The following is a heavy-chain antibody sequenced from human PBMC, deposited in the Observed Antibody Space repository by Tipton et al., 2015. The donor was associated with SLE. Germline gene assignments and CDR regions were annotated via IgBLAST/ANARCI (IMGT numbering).Heavy chain of an antibody. CDR2: INHSGST. CDR1: GGSINTYF. CDR3: AGVSRDAFEI. V-gene: IGHV4-34*01. D-gene: IGHD5/OR15-5a*01. Sequence: TLSLTCVVSGGSINTYFWSWIRQPPGKGLEWIGEINHSGSTNYNPSLKSRVTISVDTSKNQFSLKLSSVTAADTAVYYCAGVSRDAFEIWGQGTMVTVSS. J-gene: IGHJ3*02.